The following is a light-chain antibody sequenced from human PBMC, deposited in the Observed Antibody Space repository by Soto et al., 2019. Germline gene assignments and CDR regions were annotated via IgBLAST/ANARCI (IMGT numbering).Light chain of an antibody. J-gene: IGLJ2*01. Sequence: QSALTQPASVSGSPGQSITISCTGTSSDVGGYNYVSWYQQHPGKAPKLMIYDVSHRPSGVSNRFSGSKSGNTASLTISGLQAEDEADYYCSSYTSSFGVVFGGGTQLTVL. CDR3: SSYTSSFGVV. V-gene: IGLV2-14*01. CDR1: SSDVGGYNY. CDR2: DVS.